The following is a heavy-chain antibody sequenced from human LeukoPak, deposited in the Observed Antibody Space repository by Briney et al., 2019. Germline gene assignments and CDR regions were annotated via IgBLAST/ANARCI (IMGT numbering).Heavy chain of an antibody. CDR2: IIPIFGTT. CDR1: GGTFSNYA. Sequence: ASVKVSCKASGGTFSNYAISWVRQAPGQGLEWMGEIIPIFGTTHYAQKFQGRVTMTRDMSTSTVYMELSSLRSEDTAVYYCARGPGSSWPSYYHYYMDVWGKGTTVTVSS. V-gene: IGHV1-69*05. J-gene: IGHJ6*03. D-gene: IGHD6-13*01. CDR3: ARGPGSSWPSYYHYYMDV.